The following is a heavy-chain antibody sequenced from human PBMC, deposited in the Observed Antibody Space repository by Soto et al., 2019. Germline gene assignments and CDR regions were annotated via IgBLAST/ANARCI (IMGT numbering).Heavy chain of an antibody. CDR3: ARLATRYYFDY. D-gene: IGHD1-1*01. CDR1: GGSISSGGYS. J-gene: IGHJ4*02. V-gene: IGHV4-30-2*02. Sequence: LSLTCAVSGGSISSGGYSWSWIRQPPGKGLEWIGYIYHSGSTNYNPSLKSRVTISVDTSKNQFSLKMSSVTAADTAVYYCARLATRYYFDYWGQGTLVTVSS. CDR2: IYHSGST.